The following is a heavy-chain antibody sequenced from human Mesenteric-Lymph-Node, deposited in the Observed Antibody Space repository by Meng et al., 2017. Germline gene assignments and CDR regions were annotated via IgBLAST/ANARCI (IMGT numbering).Heavy chain of an antibody. CDR3: ARDRSYSHYSYYYGMDV. CDR2: ISWNSGSI. D-gene: IGHD1-26*01. CDR1: GFTFDDYA. Sequence: GGSLRLSCAASGFTFDDYAMHWVRQAPGKGLEWVSGISWNSGSIGYADSVKGRFTISRDNAKNSLYLQMNSLRAEDSAVYYCARDRSYSHYSYYYGMDVWGQGTTVTVSS. J-gene: IGHJ6*02. V-gene: IGHV3-9*01.